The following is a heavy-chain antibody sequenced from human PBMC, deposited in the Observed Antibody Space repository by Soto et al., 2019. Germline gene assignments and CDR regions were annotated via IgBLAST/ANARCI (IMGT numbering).Heavy chain of an antibody. Sequence: SETLSLTCTVSGGSISSGDYYWSWIRQPPGKGLEWIGYIYYSGSTYYNPSPKSRVTISVDTSKNQFSLKLSSVTAADTAVYYCARDHYVYDILTGYGYYYGMDVWGQGTTVTVS. CDR2: IYYSGST. CDR3: ARDHYVYDILTGYGYYYGMDV. D-gene: IGHD3-9*01. V-gene: IGHV4-30-4*01. CDR1: GGSISSGDYY. J-gene: IGHJ6*02.